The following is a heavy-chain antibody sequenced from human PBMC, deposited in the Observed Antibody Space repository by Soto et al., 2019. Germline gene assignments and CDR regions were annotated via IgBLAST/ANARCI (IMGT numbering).Heavy chain of an antibody. J-gene: IGHJ6*02. V-gene: IGHV1-69*01. CDR2: IIPIFGTA. CDR1: GGTFSSYA. CDR3: AIYSGYDSDYYYYGMDV. Sequence: QVQLVQSGAEVKKPGSSVKVSCKASGGTFSSYAISWVRQAPGQGLEWMGGIIPIFGTANYAQKFQGRVTITADESTSTAYMKLSSLRYYDTAVYYCAIYSGYDSDYYYYGMDVWGQGTTVTVSS. D-gene: IGHD5-12*01.